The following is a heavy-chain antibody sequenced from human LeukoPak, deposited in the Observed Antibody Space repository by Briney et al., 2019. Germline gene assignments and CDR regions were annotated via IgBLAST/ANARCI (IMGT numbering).Heavy chain of an antibody. CDR3: ARRGGDFDY. D-gene: IGHD4-17*01. J-gene: IGHJ4*02. CDR2: ITSSGSDT. Sequence: GGSLRLSCAGSGFTFGSYEMNWVRQAPGRGLEWVSFITSSGSDTYYADSVRGRFATSRDNAKDSLYLQMNSLRVEDTAVYYCARRGGDFDYWGQGTLVTVSS. V-gene: IGHV3-48*03. CDR1: GFTFGSYE.